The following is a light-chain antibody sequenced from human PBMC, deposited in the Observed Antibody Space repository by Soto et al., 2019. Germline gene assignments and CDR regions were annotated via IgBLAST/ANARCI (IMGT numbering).Light chain of an antibody. Sequence: QSVLTQPASVSGSPGQSITISCTGTSSDVGGYNYVSWYQQHPGKAPKLIIYDVSNRPSGVSDRFSGSKSGNTASLIISGLQAEDEADYYCSLYTGSTTHVAFGGGTKLTVL. CDR1: SSDVGGYNY. CDR2: DVS. J-gene: IGLJ2*01. V-gene: IGLV2-14*01. CDR3: SLYTGSTTHVA.